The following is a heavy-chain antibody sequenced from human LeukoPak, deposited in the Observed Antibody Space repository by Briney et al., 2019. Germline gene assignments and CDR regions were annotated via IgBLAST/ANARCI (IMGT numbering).Heavy chain of an antibody. Sequence: PSETLSLTCTVSGGSVSSGSYYWSWIRQPPGKGLEWIGYIYYSGSTNYNPSLKSRVTTSVDTSKNQFSLKLSSVTAADTAVYYCARDLEGWGSSGYYPWFDPWGQGTLVTVSS. CDR3: ARDLEGWGSSGYYPWFDP. V-gene: IGHV4-61*01. J-gene: IGHJ5*02. CDR1: GGSVSSGSYY. CDR2: IYYSGST. D-gene: IGHD3-22*01.